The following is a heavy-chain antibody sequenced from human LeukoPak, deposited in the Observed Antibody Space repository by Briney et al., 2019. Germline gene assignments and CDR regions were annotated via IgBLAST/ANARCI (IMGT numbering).Heavy chain of an antibody. V-gene: IGHV4-4*07. J-gene: IGHJ5*02. Sequence: SETLSLTCTVSGDSISTYYWNWIRQPAGKGLEWIGRIYPSGSTNYNPSLKSRVTMSVDTSKNLFSLKLTSVTAADTAVYYCARDKRGASGIHSDLNWFDPWGQGTLVTVSS. CDR1: GDSISTYY. CDR3: ARDKRGASGIHSDLNWFDP. CDR2: IYPSGST. D-gene: IGHD3-10*01.